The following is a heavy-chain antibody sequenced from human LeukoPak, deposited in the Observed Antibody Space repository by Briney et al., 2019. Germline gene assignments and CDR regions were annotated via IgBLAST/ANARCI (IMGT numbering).Heavy chain of an antibody. J-gene: IGHJ5*02. D-gene: IGHD6-6*01. CDR2: IYYSGST. Sequence: PSETLSLTCTVSGGSISSYYWSGIRQPPGKGPEWIGYIYYSGSTNYNPSLKSRVTISVDTSKNQFSLKLSSVTAADTAVYYCARVKAIARVFWFDPWGQGTLVTVSS. CDR3: ARVKAIARVFWFDP. V-gene: IGHV4-59*01. CDR1: GGSISSYY.